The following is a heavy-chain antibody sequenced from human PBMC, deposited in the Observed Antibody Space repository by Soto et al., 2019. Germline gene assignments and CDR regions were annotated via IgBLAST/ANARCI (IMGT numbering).Heavy chain of an antibody. Sequence: ASVKVSYKASGYTFTSYAMHWVRQAPGQRLEWMGWINAGNGNTKYSQKFQGRVTITRDTSASTAYMELSSLRSEDTAVYYCARDKYNWNEDRFDYWGQGTLVTSPQ. J-gene: IGHJ4*02. V-gene: IGHV1-3*01. CDR1: GYTFTSYA. D-gene: IGHD1-1*01. CDR3: ARDKYNWNEDRFDY. CDR2: INAGNGNT.